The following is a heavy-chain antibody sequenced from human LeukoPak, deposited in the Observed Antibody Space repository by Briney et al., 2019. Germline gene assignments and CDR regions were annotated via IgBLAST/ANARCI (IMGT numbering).Heavy chain of an antibody. CDR2: ISGDQT. J-gene: IGHJ6*02. D-gene: IGHD3-10*01. Sequence: GGSLRLSCAASGFTFSSYAMSWVRQPPGKGLDWVSAISGDQTYYADSVTGRFTISRDNSMNTLYQQMNSLRAEDTAIYFCAKVPYPDYGSWRPPFMDVWGQGTTVAVSS. CDR1: GFTFSSYA. CDR3: AKVPYPDYGSWRPPFMDV. V-gene: IGHV3-23*01.